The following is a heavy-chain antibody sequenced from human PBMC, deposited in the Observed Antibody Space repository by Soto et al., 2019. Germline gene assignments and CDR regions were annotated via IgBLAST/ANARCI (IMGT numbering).Heavy chain of an antibody. D-gene: IGHD5-18*01. Sequence: GGSLRLSCAASGFTFRNYGMHWVRQAPGKGLEWVAVIWYDGSNKYYADSVKGRFTISRDNSKNTLYLQMNSLRAEDTAVYYCARVSVQYSYGFDYWGQGTLVTVSS. CDR1: GFTFRNYG. CDR3: ARVSVQYSYGFDY. CDR2: IWYDGSNK. V-gene: IGHV3-33*08. J-gene: IGHJ4*02.